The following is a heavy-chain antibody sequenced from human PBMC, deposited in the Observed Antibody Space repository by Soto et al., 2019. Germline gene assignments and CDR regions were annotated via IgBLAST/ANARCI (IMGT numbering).Heavy chain of an antibody. J-gene: IGHJ4*02. CDR1: GVTVSGNY. V-gene: IGHV3-66*01. CDR2: INSGDST. Sequence: EVQMVESGGGLVQPGGSLRFSCAASGVTVSGNYMSWVRQSPGRGLEWVSVINSGDSTLYADSVKGRFTISRDNSKHTLYLQMNSLRVEDTAVYYCARGHYESPPGYFDYWGQGTLVTVSS. CDR3: ARGHYESPPGYFDY. D-gene: IGHD3-22*01.